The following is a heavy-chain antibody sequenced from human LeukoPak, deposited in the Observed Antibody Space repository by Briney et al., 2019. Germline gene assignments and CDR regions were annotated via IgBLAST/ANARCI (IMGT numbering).Heavy chain of an antibody. CDR1: GFTFSSYA. J-gene: IGHJ6*03. Sequence: PGGSLRLSCAASGFTFSSYAMSWVRQAPGKGLEWVSAISGSGGSTYYADSVKGRFTISRDNSKNTLYLQSNSLRAEDTAVYYCAKVGWSYYYMDVWGKGTTVTVSS. V-gene: IGHV3-23*01. CDR3: AKVGWSYYYMDV. CDR2: ISGSGGST. D-gene: IGHD6-19*01.